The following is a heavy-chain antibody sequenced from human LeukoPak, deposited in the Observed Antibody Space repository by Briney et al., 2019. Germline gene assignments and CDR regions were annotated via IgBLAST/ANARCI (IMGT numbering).Heavy chain of an antibody. V-gene: IGHV4-34*01. CDR3: ASLDFWSGYYRN. D-gene: IGHD3-3*01. CDR1: GGSFSGYY. CDR2: INHSGST. Sequence: SETLSLTCAVYGGSFSGYYWSWIRQPPGKGLEWIGEINHSGSTNCNPSLKSRVTISVDTSKNQFSLKLSSVTAADTAVYYCASLDFWSGYYRNWGQGTLVTVSS. J-gene: IGHJ4*02.